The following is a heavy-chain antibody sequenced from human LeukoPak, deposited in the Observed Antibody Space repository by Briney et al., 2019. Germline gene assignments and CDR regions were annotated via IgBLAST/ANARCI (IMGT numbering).Heavy chain of an antibody. Sequence: GGSLRLSCAASGFTFNSYAMTWVRQAPGKGLEWVSAISGHEIHYADSTKGRFTISRDNSKNTLNLQMDSLRPEDSAVYYCARDPNRGGRFGEFDFWGQGTLVTVSS. CDR3: ARDPNRGGRFGEFDF. V-gene: IGHV3-23*01. J-gene: IGHJ4*02. CDR1: GFTFNSYA. CDR2: ISGHEI. D-gene: IGHD3-10*01.